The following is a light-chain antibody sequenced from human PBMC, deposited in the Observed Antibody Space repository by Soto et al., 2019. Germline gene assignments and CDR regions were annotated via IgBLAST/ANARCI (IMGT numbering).Light chain of an antibody. CDR3: QQRSSWIT. Sequence: EIVMTQSPSTLSVSPGGRATLSCRASQSIGDTLAWYQQKPGQAPRLVIHGASSRVTGLPTRISGSGSATDFTLTISSLEPEDFAVYYCQQRSSWITFGQGTRLEIK. J-gene: IGKJ5*01. CDR1: QSIGDT. CDR2: GAS. V-gene: IGKV3-15*01.